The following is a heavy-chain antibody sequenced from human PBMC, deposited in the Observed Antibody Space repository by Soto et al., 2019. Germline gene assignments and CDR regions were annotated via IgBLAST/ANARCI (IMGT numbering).Heavy chain of an antibody. D-gene: IGHD4-17*01. J-gene: IGHJ3*02. CDR2: ISSNGSTI. Sequence: GGSMRLSYSASELPLSDCSMSCIRQAAGKGLEWVSYISSNGSTIYYADSVKGRFTISRDNAKNSLYLQMNSLRAEDTAVYYCARLDYGDYVAAFDIWGQGTMVTAS. V-gene: IGHV3-11*01. CDR1: ELPLSDCS. CDR3: ARLDYGDYVAAFDI.